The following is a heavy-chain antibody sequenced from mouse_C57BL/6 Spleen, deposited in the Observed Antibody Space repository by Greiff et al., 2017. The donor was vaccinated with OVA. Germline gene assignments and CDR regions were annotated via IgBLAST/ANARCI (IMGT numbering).Heavy chain of an antibody. Sequence: EVQRVESGGDLVKPGGSLKLSCAASGFTFSSYGMSWVRQTPDKRLEWVASISSGGSYTYYPDSVKGRFTISRDNAKNTLYLQMSSLKSEDTAMYYCARQDYSNVDYAMDYWGQGTSVTVSS. CDR2: ISSGGSYT. J-gene: IGHJ4*01. CDR3: ARQDYSNVDYAMDY. CDR1: GFTFSSYG. D-gene: IGHD2-5*01. V-gene: IGHV5-6*01.